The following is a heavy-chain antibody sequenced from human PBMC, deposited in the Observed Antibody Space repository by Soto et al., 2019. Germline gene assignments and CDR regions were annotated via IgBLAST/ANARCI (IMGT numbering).Heavy chain of an antibody. CDR1: GGSFSGYY. V-gene: IGHV4-34*01. D-gene: IGHD2-2*01. J-gene: IGHJ4*02. CDR3: ARRGIVVVPTAFDY. Sequence: QVQLQQWGAGLLKPSETLSLTCAVYGGSFSGYYWSWIRQPPGKGLEWIGEINHSGSTNYNPSLTSRVTISVDTSKNQFSLKLSSVTAADTAVYYCARRGIVVVPTAFDYWGQGTLVTVSS. CDR2: INHSGST.